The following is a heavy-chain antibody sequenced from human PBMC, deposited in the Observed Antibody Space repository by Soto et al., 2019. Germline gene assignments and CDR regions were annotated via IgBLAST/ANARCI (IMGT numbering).Heavy chain of an antibody. CDR1: GVTFSTYP. CDR2: ISPIFGTT. V-gene: IGHV1-69*01. D-gene: IGHD3-22*01. CDR3: TINCDSVYFVRWFDP. Sequence: QVQLVQSGAEVKKPGSSVKVSCKASGVTFSTYPISWVRQAPGQGLEWMGDISPIFGTTNYAQKFKGRVTITADDSTTPAYIERSWLRSADTAVYYWTINCDSVYFVRWFDPGGQGTRVPVS. J-gene: IGHJ5*02.